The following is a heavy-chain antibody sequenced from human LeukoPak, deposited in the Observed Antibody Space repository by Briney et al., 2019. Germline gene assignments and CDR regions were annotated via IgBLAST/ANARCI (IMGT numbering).Heavy chain of an antibody. D-gene: IGHD4-23*01. J-gene: IGHJ4*02. CDR1: GFTFSSYA. CDR3: AREGGGNSRVYYFDY. Sequence: GGSLRLSCAAPGFTFSSYAMHWVRQAPGKGLEWVAVISYDGSNIYYADSVKGRFTISRDNSRNTLYLQMNSLRPEDTAVYYCAREGGGNSRVYYFDYWGQGTLVTVSS. CDR2: ISYDGSNI. V-gene: IGHV3-30-3*01.